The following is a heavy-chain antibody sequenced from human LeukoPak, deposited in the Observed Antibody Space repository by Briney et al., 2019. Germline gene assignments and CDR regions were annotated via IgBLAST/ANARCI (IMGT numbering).Heavy chain of an antibody. CDR1: GYTFTSYA. V-gene: IGHV1-2*02. CDR3: ARDRYGDGFAHFDY. Sequence: ASVKVSCRASGYTFTSYAMHWVRQAPGQGLEWMGWITPSGGTNYPQKFQGRVAITRDTSITTAYMDLSRLTSDDTAVYYCARDRYGDGFAHFDYWGQGALVTVSS. J-gene: IGHJ4*02. CDR2: ITPSGGT. D-gene: IGHD5-24*01.